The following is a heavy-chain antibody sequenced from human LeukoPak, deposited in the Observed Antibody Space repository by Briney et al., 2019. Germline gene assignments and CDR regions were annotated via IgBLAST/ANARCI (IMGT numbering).Heavy chain of an antibody. D-gene: IGHD7-27*01. J-gene: IGHJ4*02. CDR3: ARENWGGSDY. Sequence: SVKVSCKASGGTFSSYAISWVRQAPGQGLEWMGGIIPIFGTANYAQKFQGRVTITADESTSTAYMELSSLRPEDMAVYYCARENWGGSDYWGQGTLVTVSS. V-gene: IGHV1-69*13. CDR1: GGTFSSYA. CDR2: IIPIFGTA.